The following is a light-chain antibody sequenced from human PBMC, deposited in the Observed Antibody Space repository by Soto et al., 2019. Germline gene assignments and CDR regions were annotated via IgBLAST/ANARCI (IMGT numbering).Light chain of an antibody. Sequence: EIVLTQSPGTLSLSPGERATLSCRASQSVSSTYLAWYQQKPGQAPRLLIYGVSSRATGIPDRFSGSGSGTDFTLTLSRLEPEDFAVYYCQQYGSSPWTFGQGTKVEIK. CDR3: QQYGSSPWT. V-gene: IGKV3-20*01. CDR2: GVS. CDR1: QSVSSTY. J-gene: IGKJ1*01.